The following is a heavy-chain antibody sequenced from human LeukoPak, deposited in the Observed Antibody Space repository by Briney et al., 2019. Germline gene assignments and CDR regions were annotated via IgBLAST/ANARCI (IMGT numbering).Heavy chain of an antibody. V-gene: IGHV3-74*01. CDR3: ADRNVNRPIDY. CDR2: INPGGSSI. Sequence: PGRSLRLSCAASGFTFSSYWMHWVRQVPGKGLVWVARINPGGSSITYADSVKGRFTISRDNAKNTLYLQMSSLRAEDTAVYYCADRNVNRPIDYWGQGTLVTVSS. D-gene: IGHD1-14*01. J-gene: IGHJ4*02. CDR1: GFTFSSYW.